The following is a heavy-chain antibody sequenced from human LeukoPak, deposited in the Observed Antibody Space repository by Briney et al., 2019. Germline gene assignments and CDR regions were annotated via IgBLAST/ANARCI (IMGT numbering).Heavy chain of an antibody. V-gene: IGHV4-59*01. Sequence: PSETLSFTCTGYGGSISSYYWSWIRQPPGKGLEWIVYIYYSGRTNYNPSLKSRVTISVDTSKNQFFLKLSSVTAADTAVYYCARVDPDSSSTLEVFDYWGQGTLVTVSS. J-gene: IGHJ4*02. CDR3: ARVDPDSSSTLEVFDY. CDR2: IYYSGRT. CDR1: GGSISSYY. D-gene: IGHD6-6*01.